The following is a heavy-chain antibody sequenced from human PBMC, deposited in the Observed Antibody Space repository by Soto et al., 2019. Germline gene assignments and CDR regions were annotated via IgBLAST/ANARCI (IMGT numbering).Heavy chain of an antibody. CDR2: INHSGST. D-gene: IGHD2-15*01. Sequence: SETLSLTCAVYGGSFSGYYWSWIRQPPGKGLEWIGEINHSGSTNYNPSLKSRVTISVDTSKNQCSLKLSSVTAADTAVYYCARGVGYCSGGSCYPAPAYYYYMDVWGKGTTVTVSS. V-gene: IGHV4-34*01. CDR1: GGSFSGYY. J-gene: IGHJ6*03. CDR3: ARGVGYCSGGSCYPAPAYYYYMDV.